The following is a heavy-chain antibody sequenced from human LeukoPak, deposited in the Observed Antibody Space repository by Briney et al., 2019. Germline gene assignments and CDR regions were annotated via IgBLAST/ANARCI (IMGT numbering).Heavy chain of an antibody. CDR1: GFTVSSNY. D-gene: IGHD6-13*01. CDR3: AKVRSSWSFDY. CDR2: IYSGGST. J-gene: IGHJ4*02. V-gene: IGHV3-53*01. Sequence: GGSLRLSCAASGFTVSSNYMSWVRQAPGKGLEWVSVIYSGGSTYYADSVKGRFTISRDNSKNTLYLQMNSLRVEDTAVYYCAKVRSSWSFDYWGQGTLVTVSS.